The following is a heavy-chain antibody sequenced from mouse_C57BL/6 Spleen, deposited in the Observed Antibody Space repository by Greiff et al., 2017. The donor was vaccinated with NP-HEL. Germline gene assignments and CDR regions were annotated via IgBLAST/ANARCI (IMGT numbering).Heavy chain of an antibody. Sequence: QVQLQQSGAELARPGASVKLSCKASGYTFTSYGISWVKQRTGQGLEWIGEIYPRSGNTYYNEKFKGKATLTADKSSSTAYMELRSLTSEDSAVYFCAGVYGSSYVEYFDVWGTGTTVTVSS. CDR2: IYPRSGNT. V-gene: IGHV1-81*01. J-gene: IGHJ1*03. D-gene: IGHD1-1*01. CDR3: AGVYGSSYVEYFDV. CDR1: GYTFTSYG.